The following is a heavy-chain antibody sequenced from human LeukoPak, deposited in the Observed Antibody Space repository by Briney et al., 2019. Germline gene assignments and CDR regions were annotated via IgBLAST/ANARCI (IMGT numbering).Heavy chain of an antibody. CDR3: ASRRLKGMATIDY. CDR1: GGSFSGYY. V-gene: IGHV4-34*01. J-gene: IGHJ4*02. CDR2: INHSGST. D-gene: IGHD5-24*01. Sequence: SETLSLTCAVYGGSFSGYYWSWIRQPPGKGLEWIGEINHSGSTNYNPSLKSRVTIPVDTSKNQFSLKLSSVTAADTAVYYCASRRLKGMATIDYWGQGTLVTVSS.